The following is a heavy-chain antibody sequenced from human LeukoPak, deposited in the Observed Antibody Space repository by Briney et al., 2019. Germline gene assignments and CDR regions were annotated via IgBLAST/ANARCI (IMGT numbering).Heavy chain of an antibody. CDR2: LFSGGDT. CDR3: ARQGYDSGFDY. Sequence: GGSLRLSCAASGFNFVHYSMNWVRQAPGKGLEWVSVLFSGGDTYYADSVKDRFSISRDSSRETLFLQMNSLRADDTAVYYCARQGYDSGFDYWGHGTMVTVSS. D-gene: IGHD5-12*01. CDR1: GFNFVHYS. J-gene: IGHJ4*01. V-gene: IGHV3-66*04.